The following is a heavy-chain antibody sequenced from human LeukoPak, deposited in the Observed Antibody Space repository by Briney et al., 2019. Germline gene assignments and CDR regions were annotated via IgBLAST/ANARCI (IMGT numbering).Heavy chain of an antibody. D-gene: IGHD3-16*01. V-gene: IGHV3-7*03. J-gene: IGHJ6*02. CDR2: IKPDGSEK. CDR3: ARGGGLDV. Sequence: GGSLRLSCVASGFTFTNYWMNWVRQTPGKGLEWVANIKPDGSEKYYVDSVKGRFTISRDNAKNSLYLQMDSLRAEDTAVYYCARGGGLDVWGQGATVTVSS. CDR1: GFTFTNYW.